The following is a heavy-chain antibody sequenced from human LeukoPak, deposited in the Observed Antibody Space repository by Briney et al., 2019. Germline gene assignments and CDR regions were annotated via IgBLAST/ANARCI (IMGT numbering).Heavy chain of an antibody. CDR2: IWYDGSNK. CDR3: AKDREYGLLYMDY. D-gene: IGHD2-8*01. V-gene: IGHV3-33*06. CDR1: GFTFSSYG. J-gene: IGHJ4*02. Sequence: GRSLILSCAASGFTFSSYGMHWVRTAPGKGLEWVAVIWYDGSNKYYADSVKGRFTISRDNSKNTLYLQMNSLRAEDTAAYYCAKDREYGLLYMDYWGQGTLVTVSS.